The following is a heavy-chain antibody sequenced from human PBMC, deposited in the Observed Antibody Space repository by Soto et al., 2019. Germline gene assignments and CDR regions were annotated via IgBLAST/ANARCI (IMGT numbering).Heavy chain of an antibody. D-gene: IGHD2-15*01. CDR2: IKQDGSEK. CDR3: ARSRVLGGWYFDY. V-gene: IGHV3-7*01. CDR1: GFTFSSYW. J-gene: IGHJ4*02. Sequence: AGGSLRLSCAASGFTFSSYWMSWVRQAPGKGLEWVANIKQDGSEKYYVDSVKGRFTISRDNAKNSLYLQMNSLRAEDTAVYYCARSRVLGGWYFDYWGQGTLVTVSS.